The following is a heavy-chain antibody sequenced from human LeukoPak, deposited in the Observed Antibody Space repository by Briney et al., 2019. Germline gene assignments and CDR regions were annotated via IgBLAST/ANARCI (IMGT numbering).Heavy chain of an antibody. Sequence: GGSLRLSCAASGFTFSCYWMSWVRQAPGKGLEWVANIKQDGSEKYYVDSVKGRFTISRDNAKNSLYLQMNSLRAEDTAVYYCARDDCSSISCYHNWFDPWGHGTLVTVSS. CDR1: GFTFSCYW. D-gene: IGHD2-2*01. CDR2: IKQDGSEK. CDR3: ARDDCSSISCYHNWFDP. J-gene: IGHJ5*02. V-gene: IGHV3-7*01.